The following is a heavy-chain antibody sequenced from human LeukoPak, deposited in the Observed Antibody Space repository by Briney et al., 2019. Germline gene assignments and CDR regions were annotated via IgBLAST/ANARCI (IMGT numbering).Heavy chain of an antibody. CDR2: ISYSGST. D-gene: IGHD2-8*01. CDR1: RGSISSSSYY. CDR3: ATTPKYCTNGVCFKYYYYMDV. V-gene: IGHV4-39*01. J-gene: IGHJ6*03. Sequence: SETLSLTCTVSRGSISSSSYYCGWIRPPPGKGLEWIGSISYSGSTYYNPSLKSRVTISADTSKNQFSLKLSSVTAADTAVYDCATTPKYCTNGVCFKYYYYMDVWGKGTPVTVSS.